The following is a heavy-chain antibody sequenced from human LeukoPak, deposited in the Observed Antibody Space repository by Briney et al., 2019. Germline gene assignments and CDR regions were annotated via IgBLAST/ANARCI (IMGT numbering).Heavy chain of an antibody. D-gene: IGHD4/OR15-4a*01. V-gene: IGHV4-59*08. J-gene: IGHJ4*02. CDR1: GDSISTYY. CDR3: ARNLAYRSGAARFFDY. CDR2: IYYTGST. Sequence: SETLSLTCTVSGDSISTYYWSWIRQPPRKGLEWIGFIYYTGSTDYNPSLKSRVTISLDTSKDQFSLSLSSVTAADTAVYYCARNLAYRSGAARFFDYWGLGTLVTVSS.